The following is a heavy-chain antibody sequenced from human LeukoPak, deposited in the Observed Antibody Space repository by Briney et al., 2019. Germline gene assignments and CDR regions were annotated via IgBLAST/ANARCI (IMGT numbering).Heavy chain of an antibody. D-gene: IGHD3-10*01. V-gene: IGHV3-30*02. CDR3: AKTYYYGSGHFDY. J-gene: IGHJ4*02. CDR1: GFTFSSYG. CDR2: IRYDGSNK. Sequence: GGSLRLSCAASGFTFSSYGMHWVRQAPGKGLEWVAFIRYDGSNKYYADSVKGRFTISRDNSKNTLYLQMNSLRAEDTAVYYCAKTYYYGSGHFDYWGQGTLVTVSS.